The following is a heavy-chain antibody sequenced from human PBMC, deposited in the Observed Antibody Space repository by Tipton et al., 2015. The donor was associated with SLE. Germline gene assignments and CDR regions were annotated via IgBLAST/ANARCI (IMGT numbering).Heavy chain of an antibody. CDR3: ARDTGGYDSSGYDAVDI. D-gene: IGHD3-22*01. CDR2: ISAYNGNT. J-gene: IGHJ3*02. Sequence: QSGPEVKKPGASVKVSCKASGYTFTSYGISWVRQAPGQGLEWMGWISAYNGNTHNAQNLQGRVTMTTDTSTSTAYMELRSLRSDDTAVYYCARDTGGYDSSGYDAVDIWGQGTMVTVSS. CDR1: GYTFTSYG. V-gene: IGHV1-18*04.